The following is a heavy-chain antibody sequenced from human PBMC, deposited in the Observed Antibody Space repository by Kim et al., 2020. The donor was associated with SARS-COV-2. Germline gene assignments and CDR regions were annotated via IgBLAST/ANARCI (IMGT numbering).Heavy chain of an antibody. J-gene: IGHJ4*02. CDR1: GFTFSSYW. CDR2: INSDGSST. D-gene: IGHD6-19*01. V-gene: IGHV3-74*01. Sequence: GGSLRLSCAASGFTFSSYWMHWVRQAPGKGLVWVSRINSDGSSTSYADSVKGRFTISRDNAKNTLYLQMNSLRAEDTAVYYCARGGGYSSGWNDLWGQGTLVTVSS. CDR3: ARGGGYSSGWNDL.